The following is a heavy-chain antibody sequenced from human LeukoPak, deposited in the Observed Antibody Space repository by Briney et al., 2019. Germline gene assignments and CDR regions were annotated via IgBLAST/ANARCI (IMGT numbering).Heavy chain of an antibody. CDR3: ARARFLEWLFPGV. Sequence: ASVKVSCKASGYNFSSHAINWVRQAPGQGLEWMGWINTNTGNPTYAQGVTGEFVFSLDTSVSTAYLQISSLKAEDTAVYYCARARFLEWLFPGVWGKGTTVTVSS. V-gene: IGHV7-4-1*02. J-gene: IGHJ6*04. D-gene: IGHD3-3*01. CDR1: GYNFSSHA. CDR2: INTNTGNP.